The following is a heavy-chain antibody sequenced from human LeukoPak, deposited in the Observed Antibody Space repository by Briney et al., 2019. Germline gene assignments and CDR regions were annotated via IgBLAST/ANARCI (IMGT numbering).Heavy chain of an antibody. CDR1: GFPVSSNY. CDR3: ARGRPPYYFDY. J-gene: IGHJ4*02. V-gene: IGHV3-53*01. CDR2: IYTGGNT. Sequence: GGSLRLSCTASGFPVSSNYMTWVRQAPGKGLEWVSVIYTGGNTDHADSVQGRFTLSRDNSNNTLYLHMNSLRVEDTAVYYCARGRPPYYFDYWGQGTLVTVSS.